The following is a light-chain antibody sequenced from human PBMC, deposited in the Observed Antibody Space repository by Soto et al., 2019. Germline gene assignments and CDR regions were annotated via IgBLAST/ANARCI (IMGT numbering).Light chain of an antibody. J-gene: IGLJ1*01. CDR3: QVWDNCNEHHV. Sequence: SYEMTQPPSVSVAPGQTARITCGGNNIGSKNVHWYQLKPGQAPVLVVYDDSDRPSGIPDRFSGSNSGNTATLTVSRVEAGDEADYYCQVWDNCNEHHVLGTGTKVTVL. CDR1: NIGSKN. V-gene: IGLV3-21*02. CDR2: DDS.